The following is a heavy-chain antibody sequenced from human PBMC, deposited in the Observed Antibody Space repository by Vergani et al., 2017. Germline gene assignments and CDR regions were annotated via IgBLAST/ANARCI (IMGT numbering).Heavy chain of an antibody. CDR3: VKGEIDLSSYFFGS. D-gene: IGHD2/OR15-2a*01. V-gene: IGHV3-23*01. CDR2: ISGPGLST. J-gene: IGHJ4*01. Sequence: EVHLLESGGGLVQSGGSLRLSCAASGFTFSNSAVSWVRQAPGRGLAWVSSISGPGLSTYYADYVKGRFSISRDNSKNTVFLLMHSLRAEDTAIYYCVKGEIDLSSYFFGSWGHGILVTVSS. CDR1: GFTFSNSA.